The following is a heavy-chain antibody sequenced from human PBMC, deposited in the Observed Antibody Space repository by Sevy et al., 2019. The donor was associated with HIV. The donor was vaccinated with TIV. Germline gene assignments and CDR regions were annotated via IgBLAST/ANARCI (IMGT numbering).Heavy chain of an antibody. CDR1: GGSFSGYY. D-gene: IGHD4-17*01. CDR3: AREGASQGLSMTTVTTTAFDI. V-gene: IGHV4-34*01. Sequence: SETLSLTCAVYGGSFSGYYWSWIRQPPGKGLEWIGEINHSGSTNYNPSLKSRVTISVDTSKNQFSLKLSSVTAADTAVYHCAREGASQGLSMTTVTTTAFDIWGQGTMVTVSS. CDR2: INHSGST. J-gene: IGHJ3*02.